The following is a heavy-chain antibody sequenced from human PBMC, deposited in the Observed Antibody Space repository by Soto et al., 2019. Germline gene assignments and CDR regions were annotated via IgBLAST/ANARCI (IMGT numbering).Heavy chain of an antibody. J-gene: IGHJ1*01. CDR2: IYHSGKT. Sequence: PSETLSLTCAVSGGSISTSNWWNWVRQSPGKGLEWIGEIYHSGKTNYIPSLKSRVTISVDKSKNQFSLELNSVTAADTAVYYWASNGARGRQTRAAHWAQGTLVTVSS. CDR1: GGSISTSNW. D-gene: IGHD2-15*01. V-gene: IGHV4-4*02. CDR3: ASNGARGRQTRAAH.